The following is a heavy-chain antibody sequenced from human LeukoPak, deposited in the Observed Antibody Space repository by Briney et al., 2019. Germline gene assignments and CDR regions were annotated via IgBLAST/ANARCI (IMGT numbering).Heavy chain of an antibody. CDR1: GFTFSSYG. CDR2: ISGSGGST. CDR3: AKDRRAGSYDY. D-gene: IGHD3-10*01. J-gene: IGHJ4*02. V-gene: IGHV3-23*01. Sequence: PGGTLRLSCAASGFTFSSYGMSWVRQAPGKGLEWVSAISGSGGSTYYADSVKGRFAISRDNSKNTLYLQMNSLRAEDTAVYYCAKDRRAGSYDYWGQGTLVTVSS.